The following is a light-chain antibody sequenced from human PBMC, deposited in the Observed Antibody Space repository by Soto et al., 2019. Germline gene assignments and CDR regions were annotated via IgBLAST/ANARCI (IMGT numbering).Light chain of an antibody. CDR3: QQYNYYYT. J-gene: IGKJ2*01. CDR1: QTISSW. Sequence: DIQMTQSPSTLSASVRDRVTITCRASQTISSWLAWFQQRPGRAPKFLIYKASSLKNGVPLRFSGSGSGTQFTLTNSSLQPDDFATYYCQQYNYYYTFGQGTKVDIK. V-gene: IGKV1-5*03. CDR2: KAS.